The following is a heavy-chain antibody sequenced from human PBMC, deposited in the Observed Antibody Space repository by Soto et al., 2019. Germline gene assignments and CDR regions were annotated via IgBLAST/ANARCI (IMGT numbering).Heavy chain of an antibody. D-gene: IGHD3-10*01. Sequence: QVQLEQSGAEVKKPGASVKVSCKTSGYTFTNYGISWVRQAPGQGLEWMGWISGYNGNTNHAPNLQGRVTMTTDTSTSTAYMERRSLRSDDTAVYYCARGVGSGSYYNQYNWFDPWGQGTLVTVSS. CDR2: ISGYNGNT. V-gene: IGHV1-18*01. CDR3: ARGVGSGSYYNQYNWFDP. J-gene: IGHJ5*02. CDR1: GYTFTNYG.